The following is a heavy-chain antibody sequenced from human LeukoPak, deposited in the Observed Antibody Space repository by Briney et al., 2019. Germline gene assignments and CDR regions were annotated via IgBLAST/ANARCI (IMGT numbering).Heavy chain of an antibody. J-gene: IGHJ6*03. CDR2: INPNSGDT. V-gene: IGHV1-2*02. D-gene: IGHD1-26*01. CDR3: ARSQTTTPYYFYMDV. CDR1: GYSFTDYF. Sequence: ASVKVSCKASGYSFTDYFTHWVRQAPGQGLKWMGWINPNSGDTNYEQRFQGRVTMTRDTSISTAYMELSRLRSDDTAVYYCARSQTTTPYYFYMDVWGKGTTVTVSS.